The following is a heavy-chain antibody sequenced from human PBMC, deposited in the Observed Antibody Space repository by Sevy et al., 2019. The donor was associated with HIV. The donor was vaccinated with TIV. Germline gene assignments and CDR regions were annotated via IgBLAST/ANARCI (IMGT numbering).Heavy chain of an antibody. V-gene: IGHV3-30-3*01. J-gene: IGHJ4*02. CDR3: ARDGTWGTLNCYDSSGYYSH. Sequence: GGSLRLSCAASGFTFSSYAMHWVRQAPGKGLEWVAVISYDGSNKYYADSVKGRFTISRDNSKNTLYLQMNSLRAEDTAVYYCARDGTWGTLNCYDSSGYYSHWGQGTLVTVSS. CDR1: GFTFSSYA. CDR2: ISYDGSNK. D-gene: IGHD3-22*01.